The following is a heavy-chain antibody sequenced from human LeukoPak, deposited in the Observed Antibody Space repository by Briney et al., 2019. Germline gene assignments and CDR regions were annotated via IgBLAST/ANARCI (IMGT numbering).Heavy chain of an antibody. V-gene: IGHV3-73*01. CDR3: TRPDDYGEY. J-gene: IGHJ4*02. CDR1: GFTFSGSA. CDR2: IRSKANSYAT. Sequence: GGSLRLSCAASGFTFSGSAMHWVRQASGKGLEWVGRIRSKANSYATAYAASVKGRFTISRDDSKNTADLQMNSLKTEDTAVYYCTRPDDYGEYWGQGTLVTVSS.